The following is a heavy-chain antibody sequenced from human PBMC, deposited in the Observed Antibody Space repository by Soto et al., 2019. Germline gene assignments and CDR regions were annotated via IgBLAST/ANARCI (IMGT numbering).Heavy chain of an antibody. CDR3: ARGGRVGVAGSAAFDM. J-gene: IGHJ3*02. Sequence: QLHLVQSGAVVKKPGASVTVSCSASGYPVTAYYMHWVRQAPGRGLEWMGGIHPATGAAKYTQTLQGRVTMTRDRSTSTVFMELSGLTSEDRADFYCARGGRVGVAGSAAFDMWGQGTLVTVSS. V-gene: IGHV1-2*02. D-gene: IGHD3-3*01. CDR2: IHPATGAA. CDR1: GYPVTAYY.